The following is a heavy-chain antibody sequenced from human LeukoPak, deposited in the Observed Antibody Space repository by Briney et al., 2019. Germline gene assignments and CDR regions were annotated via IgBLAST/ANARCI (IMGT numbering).Heavy chain of an antibody. CDR2: IYYSGST. Sequence: SETLSLTCTVSGGSISSYYWSWIRQPPGKGLEWIGYIYYSGSTNYNPSLKSRVTISVDTSENQFSLKLSSVTAADTALYYCARDLGNMIHDAFDIWGQGTMVTVSS. J-gene: IGHJ3*02. CDR1: GGSISSYY. V-gene: IGHV4-59*01. D-gene: IGHD3-16*01. CDR3: ARDLGNMIHDAFDI.